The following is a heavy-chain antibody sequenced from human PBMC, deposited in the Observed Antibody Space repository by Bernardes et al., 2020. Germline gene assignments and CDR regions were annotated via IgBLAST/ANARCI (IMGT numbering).Heavy chain of an antibody. D-gene: IGHD2-2*02. Sequence: SETLSLTCAVYGGSFSGYYWSWIRQPPGKGLEWIGEINHSGSTNYNPSLKSRVTISVDTSKNQFSLKLSSVTAADTAVYYCARGLPEGYCSSTSCYTGIFRWFDPWGQGTLVTVSS. CDR3: ARGLPEGYCSSTSCYTGIFRWFDP. V-gene: IGHV4-34*01. CDR2: INHSGST. CDR1: GGSFSGYY. J-gene: IGHJ5*02.